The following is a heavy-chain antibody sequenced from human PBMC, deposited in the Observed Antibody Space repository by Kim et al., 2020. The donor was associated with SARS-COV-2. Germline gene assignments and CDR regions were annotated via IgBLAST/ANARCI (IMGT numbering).Heavy chain of an antibody. V-gene: IGHV1-69*13. J-gene: IGHJ3*02. Sequence: SVKVSCKASGGTFSSYAISWVRQAPGQGLEWMGGIIPIFGTSNYAQKFQGRVTITADESTSTAYMELSSLRSEDTAVYYCARELMQVVGAFDIWGQGTMVTVSS. D-gene: IGHD1-26*01. CDR3: ARELMQVVGAFDI. CDR2: IIPIFGTS. CDR1: GGTFSSYA.